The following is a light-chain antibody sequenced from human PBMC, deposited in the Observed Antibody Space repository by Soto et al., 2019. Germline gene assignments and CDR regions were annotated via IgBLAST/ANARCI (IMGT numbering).Light chain of an antibody. CDR1: QSVSSN. Sequence: EIVMTQSPATLSVSPGERATLSCRARQSVSSNLAWYQHKPGQAPRLLIYGASTRATGIPARFSASGSGTEFSLTISSLQSEDFAVYYCQQYNNWPPKQYTFGQGTKLEIK. CDR2: GAS. CDR3: QQYNNWPPKQYT. J-gene: IGKJ2*01. V-gene: IGKV3-15*01.